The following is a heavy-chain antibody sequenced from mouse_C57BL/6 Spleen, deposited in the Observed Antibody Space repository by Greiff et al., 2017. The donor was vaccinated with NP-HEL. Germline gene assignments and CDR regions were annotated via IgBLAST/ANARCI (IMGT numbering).Heavy chain of an antibody. CDR2: ISSGSSII. CDR1: GFTFSDYG. V-gene: IGHV5-17*01. J-gene: IGHJ4*01. Sequence: EVMLVESGGGLVKPGGSLKLSCAASGFTFSDYGMHWVRQAPEKGLEWVAYISSGSSIIYYADTVKGRFTISRDNAKNTLFLQMTSLRSDDTAMYFCARREGNFSAIDYWGQGASVTVSS. CDR3: ARREGNFSAIDY.